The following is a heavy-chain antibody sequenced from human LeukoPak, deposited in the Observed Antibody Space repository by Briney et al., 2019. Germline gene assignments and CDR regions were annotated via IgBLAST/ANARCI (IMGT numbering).Heavy chain of an antibody. D-gene: IGHD4-11*01. J-gene: IGHJ4*02. Sequence: SETPSLTCTVSGGSISSSGHYWAWLRQSPGKGLEWIGTVYHSGITYYNPSLESRVTISVDSSKNQFSLKLSSVTAADTAVYYCARRGTVTTERFDYWGQGTLVTVSS. CDR2: VYHSGIT. CDR1: GGSISSSGHY. CDR3: ARRGTVTTERFDY. V-gene: IGHV4-39*01.